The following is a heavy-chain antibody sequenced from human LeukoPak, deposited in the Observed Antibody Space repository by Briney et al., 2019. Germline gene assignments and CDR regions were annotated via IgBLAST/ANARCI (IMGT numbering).Heavy chain of an antibody. J-gene: IGHJ4*02. CDR2: MNPNSGNT. CDR1: GYTFTNYD. D-gene: IGHD3-16*01. CDR3: AGVLDDYDWGS. V-gene: IGHV1-8*01. Sequence: ASVKVSCKTSGYTFTNYDINWVRQAPGQGLEWMGWMNPNSGNTGYAQKFQGRVTMTRDTSITTAYMEVNRLTSDDTAVYYCAGVLDDYDWGSWGQGTLVTVSS.